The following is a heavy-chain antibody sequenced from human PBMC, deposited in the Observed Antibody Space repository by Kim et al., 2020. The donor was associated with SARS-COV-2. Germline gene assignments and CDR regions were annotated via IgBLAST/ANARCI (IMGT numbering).Heavy chain of an antibody. D-gene: IGHD6-6*01. CDR3: AKDLSIDDYGAY. CDR2: IWYDGSNK. J-gene: IGHJ4*02. V-gene: IGHV3-33*06. CDR1: GFTFSSYG. Sequence: GGSLRLSCAASGFTFSSYGMHWVRQAPGKGLEWVAVIWYDGSNKYYADSVKGRFTISRDNSKNTLYLQMNSLRAEDTAVYYCAKDLSIDDYGAYWGQGTLVTVSS.